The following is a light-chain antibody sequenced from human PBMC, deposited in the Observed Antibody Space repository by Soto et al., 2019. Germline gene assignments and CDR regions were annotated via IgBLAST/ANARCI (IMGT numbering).Light chain of an antibody. Sequence: DIQMTQSPSTLSASVGDRDTITCRASQAVPNNMAWYQQKPGKPPKLLIYEESTLHSGVPSRFSGRKSGTQFTLTIDSLQPEDCATYYCQQVKNYTRTFGGGTKVDI. V-gene: IGKV1-9*01. CDR2: EES. CDR3: QQVKNYTRT. J-gene: IGKJ4*01. CDR1: QAVPNN.